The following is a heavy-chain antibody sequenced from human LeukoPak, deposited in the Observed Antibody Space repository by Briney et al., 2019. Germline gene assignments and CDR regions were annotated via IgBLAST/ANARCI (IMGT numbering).Heavy chain of an antibody. V-gene: IGHV3-74*01. CDR3: IRDFRSADL. Sequence: GGSLRLSCVASGFTFSNYWMHWVRQPPGKGLVWVSRIYVDGRTTNYTDSVKGRFTISRDNAKNTVYLEMNSLSVEDTATYYCIRDFRSADLWGQGTLVTVTS. CDR2: IYVDGRTT. J-gene: IGHJ5*02. CDR1: GFTFSNYW.